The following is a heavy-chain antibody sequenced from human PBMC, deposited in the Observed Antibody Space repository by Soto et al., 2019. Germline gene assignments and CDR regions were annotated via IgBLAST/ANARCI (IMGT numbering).Heavy chain of an antibody. J-gene: IGHJ5*02. D-gene: IGHD5-18*01. V-gene: IGHV4-38-2*02. CDR1: GYSISNGYY. CDR3: ARKRPIQLWVVGASHNWFAP. CDR2: IYHSGTT. Sequence: PSETLYLTCTVSGYSISNGYYWGWIRQSPEKGLEWIGTIYHSGTTYYNPSLKSRVTISVDTSKTQFSRKLSSVTAADTAVYYCARKRPIQLWVVGASHNWFAPWGQGTLVTVSS.